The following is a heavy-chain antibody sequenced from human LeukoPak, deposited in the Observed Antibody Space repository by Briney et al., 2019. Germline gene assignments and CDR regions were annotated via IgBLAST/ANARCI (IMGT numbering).Heavy chain of an antibody. CDR1: GDSISSGDYY. CDR2: IYHSGTT. D-gene: IGHD6-13*01. Sequence: SQTLSLTCTVSGDSISSGDYYWSWIRQPPGKGLEWIGSIYHSGTTYYNPSLKSRVTISVDTSKNQFSLKLTSVTAADTAVYYCARGYSSSWYFNWFEGWGQGTLVTVSS. V-gene: IGHV4-38-2*02. J-gene: IGHJ5*02. CDR3: ARGYSSSWYFNWFEG.